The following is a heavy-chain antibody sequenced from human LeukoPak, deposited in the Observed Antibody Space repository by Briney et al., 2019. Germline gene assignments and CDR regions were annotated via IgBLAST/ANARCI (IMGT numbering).Heavy chain of an antibody. CDR3: VRGGYRGFDYEY. CDR1: GFTFKKNW. V-gene: IGHV3-7*01. CDR2: IKKDGIEK. Sequence: GGSLRLSCTASGFTFKKNWMTWLRQAPGKGLEWVASIKKDGIEKYYLDRVKGRFIVSRDNAENSLYQQMNSLRVEDTAVYYCVRGGYRGFDYEYWGQGTLVTVSS. J-gene: IGHJ4*02. D-gene: IGHD5-12*01.